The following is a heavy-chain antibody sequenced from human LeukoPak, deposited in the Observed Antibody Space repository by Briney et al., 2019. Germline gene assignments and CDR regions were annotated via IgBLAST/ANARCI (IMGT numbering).Heavy chain of an antibody. CDR1: GDSVSSDNAT. CDR3: VRHREQVMLYYYFDL. D-gene: IGHD1-26*01. V-gene: IGHV6-1*01. CDR2: TYFRSKWYN. Sequence: SQTLSLTCAVSGDSVSSDNATWNWIRQSPSRGLEWLGRTYFRSKWYNDFAASVRGRITINADTSKNQFSLQLNSVTPEDTAVYYCVRHREQVMLYYYFDLWGRGTLVTVSS. J-gene: IGHJ2*01.